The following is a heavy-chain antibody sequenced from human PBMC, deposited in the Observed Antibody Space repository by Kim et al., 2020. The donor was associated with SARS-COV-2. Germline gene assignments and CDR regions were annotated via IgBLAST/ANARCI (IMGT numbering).Heavy chain of an antibody. V-gene: IGHV4-39*01. D-gene: IGHD3-16*02. J-gene: IGHJ4*01. CDR1: GGSISSSSYY. CDR3: ARLKDVWGSYRFDY. CDR2: IYYSGST. Sequence: SETLSFTCTVSGGSISSSSYYWGWIRQPPGKGLEWIGSIYYSGSTYYNPSLKSRVTISVDTSKNQFSLKLSSVTAADTAGYYCARLKDVWGSYRFDYWG.